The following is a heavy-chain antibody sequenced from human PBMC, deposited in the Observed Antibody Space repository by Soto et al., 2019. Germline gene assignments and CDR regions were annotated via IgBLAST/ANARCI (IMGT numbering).Heavy chain of an antibody. J-gene: IGHJ6*02. V-gene: IGHV4-34*01. CDR3: ASRPRVWGSYRYNGYYYYGMDV. CDR2: INHSGST. Sequence: PSETLSLTCAGYGGSLSGYYWTWIRQPPGEGREWIGEINHSGSTNYNPSLKSRVTISVDTSKNQFSLKLSSVTAADTAVYYCASRPRVWGSYRYNGYYYYGMDVWGQGTTVTVS. D-gene: IGHD3-16*02. CDR1: GGSLSGYY.